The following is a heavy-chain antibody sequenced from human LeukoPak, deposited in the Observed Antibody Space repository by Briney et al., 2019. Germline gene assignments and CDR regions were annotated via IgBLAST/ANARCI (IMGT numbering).Heavy chain of an antibody. D-gene: IGHD1-26*01. CDR3: ARGGGSYRPDNWFDP. V-gene: IGHV4-59*08. J-gene: IGHJ5*02. Sequence: SETLSLTCTVSGGSISSYYWSWIRQPPGKGLEWIGYIYYSGSTNYNPSLKSRVTISVDTSKNQFSLKVTSVTAADTAVYYCARGGGSYRPDNWFDPWGQGTLVTVSS. CDR1: GGSISSYY. CDR2: IYYSGST.